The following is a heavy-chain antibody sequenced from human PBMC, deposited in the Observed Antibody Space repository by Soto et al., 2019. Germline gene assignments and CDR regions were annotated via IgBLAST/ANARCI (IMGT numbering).Heavy chain of an antibody. CDR2: MQYSGNT. CDR1: GDSISLGDYC. D-gene: IGHD3-10*02. Sequence: SETLSLTCSVSGDSISLGDYCWSWVRQHPGEGLEWIGCMQYSGNTYYNPSLKSRAAVSVDTSKHQFSLRLDSVTAADTAVYYCARGVLYWGPGTLVTVSS. V-gene: IGHV4-31*03. CDR3: ARGVLY. J-gene: IGHJ4*02.